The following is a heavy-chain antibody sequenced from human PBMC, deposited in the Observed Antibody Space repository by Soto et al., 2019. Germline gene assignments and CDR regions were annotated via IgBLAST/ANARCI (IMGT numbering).Heavy chain of an antibody. V-gene: IGHV3-30-3*01. CDR1: GFTFSTYA. CDR2: ISYDGGNK. Sequence: QVQLVESGGDVVQPGRSLRLSCAASGFTFSTYAMHWVRQAPVKGLEWVAIISYDGGNKYYADSVKGRLTISRDNSKNTLYLQMNSLRAEDTAVYYCARALAARHYFDYWGQGPLVTVSS. CDR3: ARALAARHYFDY. D-gene: IGHD6-6*01. J-gene: IGHJ4*02.